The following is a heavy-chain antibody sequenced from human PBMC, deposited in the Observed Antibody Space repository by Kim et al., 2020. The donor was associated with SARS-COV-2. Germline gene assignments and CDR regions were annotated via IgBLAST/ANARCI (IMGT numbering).Heavy chain of an antibody. J-gene: IGHJ6*02. CDR2: ISYDGSNK. CDR1: GFTFISYA. D-gene: IGHD5-12*01. CDR3: ARDHDGYNVYYYYGMDV. Sequence: GGSLRLFCAASGFTFISYAIHWVRQAPGKGLEWVAVISYDGSNKYYADSVKGRFTISRDNSKNTLYLQMNSLRAEDTAVYYCARDHDGYNVYYYYGMDVWGQGTTVTVSS. V-gene: IGHV3-30*04.